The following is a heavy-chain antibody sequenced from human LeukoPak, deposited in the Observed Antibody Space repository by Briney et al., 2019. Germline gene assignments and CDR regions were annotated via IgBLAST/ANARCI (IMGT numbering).Heavy chain of an antibody. D-gene: IGHD2-2*01. CDR2: ISYDGSNK. Sequence: GGSLRLSCAASGFTFSSYGMHWVRQAPGKGLEWVAVISYDGSNKYCADSVKGRFTISRDNSKNTLYLQMNSLRAEDTAVYYCAKDEYCSSTSCYTGPIDYWGQGTLVTVSS. J-gene: IGHJ4*02. V-gene: IGHV3-30*18. CDR3: AKDEYCSSTSCYTGPIDY. CDR1: GFTFSSYG.